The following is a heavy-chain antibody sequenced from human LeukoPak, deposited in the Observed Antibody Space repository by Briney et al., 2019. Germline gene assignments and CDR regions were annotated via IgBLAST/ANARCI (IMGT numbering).Heavy chain of an antibody. Sequence: TSETLSLTRTVSGGSISSSSYYWGWIRQPPGKGLEWIGSIFYTGSTYYNPSLKSRVAISVDTSKNQFSLNLSSVTAADTAVYYCALRGYDSSGYYTDYWGQGTLVTVSS. CDR1: GGSISSSSYY. V-gene: IGHV4-39*01. CDR2: IFYTGST. D-gene: IGHD3-22*01. CDR3: ALRGYDSSGYYTDY. J-gene: IGHJ4*02.